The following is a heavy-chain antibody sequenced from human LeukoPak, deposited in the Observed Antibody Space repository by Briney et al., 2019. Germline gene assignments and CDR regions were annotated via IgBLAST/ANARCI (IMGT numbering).Heavy chain of an antibody. CDR3: AKVLGRGYYYIDV. J-gene: IGHJ6*03. CDR1: GFTFSSYG. Sequence: GGSLRLSCAASGFTFSSYGMRWVRQAPGKGLEWVALIWYDGTNKYYADSVKGRCTISRDNSKNTLYMQMSSLRAEDTAVYYCAKVLGRGYYYIDVWGKGTTVTVSS. D-gene: IGHD1-1*01. CDR2: IWYDGTNK. V-gene: IGHV3-33*06.